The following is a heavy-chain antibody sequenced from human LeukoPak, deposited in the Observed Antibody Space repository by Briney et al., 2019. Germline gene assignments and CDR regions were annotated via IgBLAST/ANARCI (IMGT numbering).Heavy chain of an antibody. Sequence: SVKVSCKASGDTFNSYGINWVRQAPGQGLEWMGKIIPILGIANYAQKFQGRVTITADKSTNTAFMELSSLRSEDTAVYYCARDVDTAMIKGDYWGQGTLVTVSS. CDR2: IIPILGIA. J-gene: IGHJ4*02. V-gene: IGHV1-69*04. D-gene: IGHD5-18*01. CDR1: GDTFNSYG. CDR3: ARDVDTAMIKGDY.